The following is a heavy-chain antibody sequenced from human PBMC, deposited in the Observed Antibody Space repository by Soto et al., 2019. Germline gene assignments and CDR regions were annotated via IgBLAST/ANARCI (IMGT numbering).Heavy chain of an antibody. D-gene: IGHD6-25*01. J-gene: IGHJ6*02. CDR2: IMPVFHTT. CDR3: ATATISPVSATLSHYGMDF. V-gene: IGHV1-69*01. CDR1: GGTFNNFA. Sequence: QVQLVQSGAEVKKPGSSVKVSCQASGGTFNNFAFTWVRQAPGQGLEWLGGIMPVFHTTNIAQTFQDRITVTADDFTTTVYMEMTSLRYDDTAAYYCATATISPVSATLSHYGMDFWGQGTTVTVSS.